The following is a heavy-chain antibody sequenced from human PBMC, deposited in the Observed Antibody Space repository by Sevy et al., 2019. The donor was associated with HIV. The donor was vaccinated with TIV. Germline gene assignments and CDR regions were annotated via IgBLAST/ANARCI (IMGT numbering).Heavy chain of an antibody. CDR1: GGSINNYY. Sequence: SETLSLTCTVSGGSINNYYWNWMRQPPGKGLEWIGYIYYTGSTNYNPSLNSRVTISVDTSKNRFSLKLTSVTAADTAVYYCATGRSFSSGPDTPSTPFDYWGQGALVTVSS. D-gene: IGHD2-15*01. V-gene: IGHV4-59*01. CDR3: ATGRSFSSGPDTPSTPFDY. J-gene: IGHJ4*02. CDR2: IYYTGST.